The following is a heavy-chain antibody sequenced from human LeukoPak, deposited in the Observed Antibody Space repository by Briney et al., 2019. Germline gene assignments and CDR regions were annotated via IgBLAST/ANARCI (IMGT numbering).Heavy chain of an antibody. J-gene: IGHJ5*02. Sequence: GGSLRLSCAASGFTFSNAWMSWVRQAPGKGLEWVGRIKSKTDGGTTDYAAPVKGRFTISRDDSKNTLYLQMNSLKTEDTAVHYCTTESFITIFGVVIEGAPNWFDPWGQGTLVTVSS. D-gene: IGHD3-3*01. V-gene: IGHV3-15*01. CDR1: GFTFSNAW. CDR2: IKSKTDGGTT. CDR3: TTESFITIFGVVIEGAPNWFDP.